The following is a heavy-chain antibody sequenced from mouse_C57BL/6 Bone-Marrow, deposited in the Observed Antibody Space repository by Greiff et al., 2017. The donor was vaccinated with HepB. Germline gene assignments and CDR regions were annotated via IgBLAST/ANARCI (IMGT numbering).Heavy chain of an antibody. V-gene: IGHV1-81*01. CDR3: ARDTTVSPFAY. D-gene: IGHD1-1*01. CDR1: GYTFTSYG. J-gene: IGHJ3*01. Sequence: VKLVESGAELARPGASVKLSCKASGYTFTSYGISWVKQRTGQGLEWIGEIYPRSGNTYYNEKFKGKATLTADKSSSTAYMELRSLTSEDSAVYFCARDTTVSPFAYWGQGTLVTVSA. CDR2: IYPRSGNT.